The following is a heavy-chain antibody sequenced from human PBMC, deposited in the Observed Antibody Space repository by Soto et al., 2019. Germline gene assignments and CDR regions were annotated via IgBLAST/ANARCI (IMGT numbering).Heavy chain of an antibody. CDR3: AGNWNDYYYYYMDV. J-gene: IGHJ6*03. V-gene: IGHV4-59*08. CDR2: IYNRGST. Sequence: SETLSLTCTVSGGSISNYYWSWIRQPPGKGLEWIGYIYNRGSTKYNPSLKSRVAISVDTSKNEFSLKLSSVTAADTALYYCAGNWNDYYYYYMDVWGKGTTVTVSS. CDR1: GGSISNYY. D-gene: IGHD1-1*01.